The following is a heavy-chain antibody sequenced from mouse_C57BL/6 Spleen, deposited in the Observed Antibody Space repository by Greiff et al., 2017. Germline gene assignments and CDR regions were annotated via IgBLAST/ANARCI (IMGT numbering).Heavy chain of an antibody. CDR3: AGRGSSSSWFAY. D-gene: IGHD1-1*01. CDR2: IWTGDGT. V-gene: IGHV2-9-1*01. CDR1: GFSLTNHA. J-gene: IGHJ3*01. Sequence: VQRVESGPGLVAPSPSLSITCTVSGFSLTNHAISWVRQPPGKGLEWLGVIWTGDGTNNNSGLNYRLGISTDNSKSQVFLKMISLQTDDTARYYCAGRGSSSSWFAYWGQGTLVTVSA.